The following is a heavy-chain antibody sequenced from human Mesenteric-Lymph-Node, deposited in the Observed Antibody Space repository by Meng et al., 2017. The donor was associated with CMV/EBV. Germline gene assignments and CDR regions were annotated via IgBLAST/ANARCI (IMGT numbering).Heavy chain of an antibody. J-gene: IGHJ5*02. CDR1: GDSISSFYY. CDR2: VHYTGST. V-gene: IGHV4-39*01. D-gene: IGHD6-19*01. CDR3: ARPFPSWQSPRLDPFGA. Sequence: QPLLRASGQGQVKPSETLSPTCTVSGDSISSFYYWGWIRQPPGRGLEWIGSVHYTGSTYYSPSLKSRVTVSVDTSKNQFSLRLTSVTAADTAVYYCARPFPSWQSPRLDPFGAWGQGTLVTVSS.